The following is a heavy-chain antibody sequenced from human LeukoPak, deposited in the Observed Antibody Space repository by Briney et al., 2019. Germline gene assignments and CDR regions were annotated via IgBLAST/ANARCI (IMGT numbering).Heavy chain of an antibody. V-gene: IGHV3-23*01. CDR3: AKDRYVGSRGQDSTYYLDY. Sequence: GASLRLSCAASAFTFSSYAMTWDRQAPGKGLEWVSTVSAGGDSTYYADSVKGRFTISRDNAKNTLSLQMNSLRADDTAVYYCAKDRYVGSRGQDSTYYLDYWGQGTLVTVYS. CDR1: AFTFSSYA. D-gene: IGHD2-2*01. J-gene: IGHJ4*02. CDR2: VSAGGDST.